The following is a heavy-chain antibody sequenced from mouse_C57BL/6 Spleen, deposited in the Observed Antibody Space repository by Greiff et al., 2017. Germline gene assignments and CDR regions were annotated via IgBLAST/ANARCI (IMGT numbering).Heavy chain of an antibody. Sequence: EVQLQQSGPELVKPGASVKISCKASGYTFTDYYMNWVKQSHGKSLEWIGDINPNNGGTSYNQKFKGKATLTVDKSSSTAYMELRSLTSEDSAVYDCARSGLRGTCAYWGQGTLVTVSA. V-gene: IGHV1-26*01. CDR2: INPNNGGT. CDR1: GYTFTDYY. CDR3: ARSGLRGTCAY. J-gene: IGHJ3*01. D-gene: IGHD3-1*01.